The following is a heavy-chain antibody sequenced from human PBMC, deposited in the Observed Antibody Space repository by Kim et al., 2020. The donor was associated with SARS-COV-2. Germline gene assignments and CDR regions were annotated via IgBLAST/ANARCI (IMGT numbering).Heavy chain of an antibody. D-gene: IGHD2-21*02. CDR2: ITSMTGGGTS. CDR3: TTGAFEVLTVNSGYG. CDR1: GFSFNKAR. J-gene: IGHJ6*01. Sequence: GGSLRLSCAASGFSFNKARMTWVRQAPGKGLEWVGCITSMTGGGTSDYAVPGQGRFTISRDDSESTLYLHMSRPKNEDTGVYYCTTGAFEVLTVNSGYG. V-gene: IGHV3-15*01.